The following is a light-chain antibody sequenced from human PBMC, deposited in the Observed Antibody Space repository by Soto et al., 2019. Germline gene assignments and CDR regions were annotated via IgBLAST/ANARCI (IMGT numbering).Light chain of an antibody. CDR1: QSVSCSY. Sequence: IILTQSPGTLPLSPGERATLSCRAFQSVSCSYLAWYQQQPGQAPRLLISGASSRATGIPDRFSGSGSGTDFTLTISRLEPEDFAVYYCQQYGSSPLITFGQGTRVEIK. CDR2: GAS. J-gene: IGKJ5*01. V-gene: IGKV3-20*01. CDR3: QQYGSSPLIT.